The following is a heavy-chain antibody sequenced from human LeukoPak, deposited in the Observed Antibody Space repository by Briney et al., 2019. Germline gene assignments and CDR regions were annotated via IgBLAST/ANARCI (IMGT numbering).Heavy chain of an antibody. V-gene: IGHV3-20*04. J-gene: IGHJ4*02. CDR2: INWNGGST. D-gene: IGHD2-21*02. Sequence: GGSLRLSCAVSGFTFDDYGMSWVRQAPGKGLEWVSGINWNGGSTGYADSVKGRFTISRDNAKKSVYLKMNSLRGEDTALYYCARDYCGGDCYPFDYRGQGTLVTVSS. CDR3: ARDYCGGDCYPFDY. CDR1: GFTFDDYG.